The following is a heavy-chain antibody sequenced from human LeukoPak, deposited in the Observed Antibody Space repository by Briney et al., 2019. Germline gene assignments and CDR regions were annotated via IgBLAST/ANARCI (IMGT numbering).Heavy chain of an antibody. CDR1: GFTFSSYG. V-gene: IGHV3-30*02. CDR3: AKQISPDYYDSSGYYFDY. Sequence: GGSLRLSCAASGFTFSSYGMHWVRQAPGKGLEWVAFIRYDGSNKYYADSVKGRFTISRDNSKNTLYLQMNSLRAEDTAVYYCAKQISPDYYDSSGYYFDYWGQGTLVTVSS. CDR2: IRYDGSNK. J-gene: IGHJ4*02. D-gene: IGHD3-22*01.